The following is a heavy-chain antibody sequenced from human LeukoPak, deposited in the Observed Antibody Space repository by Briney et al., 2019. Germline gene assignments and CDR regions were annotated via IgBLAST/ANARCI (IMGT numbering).Heavy chain of an antibody. CDR2: IYYSGNT. CDR1: GGSISNYY. CDR3: ARGRTFDN. J-gene: IGHJ4*02. Sequence: SETLSLTCTVSGGSISNYYWSWIRQPPGMGLEWIGYIYYSGNTNYNPSLKSRVTISVDTSKNQLSLKLSSVTAADTAVYYCARGRTFDNWGQGTLVTVSS. V-gene: IGHV4-59*08.